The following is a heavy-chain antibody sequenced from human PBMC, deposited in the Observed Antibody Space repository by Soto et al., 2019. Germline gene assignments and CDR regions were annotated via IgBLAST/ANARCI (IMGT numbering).Heavy chain of an antibody. D-gene: IGHD3-9*01. Sequence: GGSLRLSCAASGFTFSSYNMNWVRQAPGKGLEWVGLIKSKADGETTHYAAPVEGRFTISRDDSKSTLSLQMNSLKVEDTAVYYCVTDVPNDIYPYDYWGQGTLVTVSS. CDR1: GFTFSSYN. J-gene: IGHJ4*02. V-gene: IGHV3-15*01. CDR3: VTDVPNDIYPYDY. CDR2: IKSKADGETT.